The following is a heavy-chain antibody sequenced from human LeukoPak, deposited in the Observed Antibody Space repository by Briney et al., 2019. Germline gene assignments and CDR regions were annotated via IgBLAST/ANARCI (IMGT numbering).Heavy chain of an antibody. CDR1: GGSISTYY. V-gene: IGHV4-59*01. D-gene: IGHD4-23*01. CDR3: ARGSLVVTQSLDY. CDR2: IYYSGST. Sequence: SETLSLTCTVSGGSISTYYWSWIRQPPGKGLEWIEYIYYSGSTNYNPSLKSRVTISVDTSKNQFFLKLSSVTAADTAVYYCARGSLVVTQSLDYWGQGTLVTVSS. J-gene: IGHJ4*02.